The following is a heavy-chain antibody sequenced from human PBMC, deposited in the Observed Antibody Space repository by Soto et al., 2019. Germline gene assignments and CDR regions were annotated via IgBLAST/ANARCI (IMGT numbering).Heavy chain of an antibody. CDR2: IYDGGTT. CDR3: ARGPSGDKVDY. D-gene: IGHD7-27*01. J-gene: IGHJ4*02. CDR1: GDSISSNNNY. V-gene: IGHV4-30-4*01. Sequence: SETLSLTCTVSGDSISSNNNYWSWIRQSPDKGLEWIGHIYDGGTTYSSPSLKGRVTISADTSETQFSLKLNSVSAADTAVYYCARGPSGDKVDYWGQGIQVTVSS.